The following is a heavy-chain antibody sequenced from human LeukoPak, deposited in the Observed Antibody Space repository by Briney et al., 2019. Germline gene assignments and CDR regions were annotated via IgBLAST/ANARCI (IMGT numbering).Heavy chain of an antibody. D-gene: IGHD3-3*01. CDR2: IYYSGST. CDR3: ARGRFLDAFDI. Sequence: PSETLCLSCTVSGGSISSYYWSWIRQPPGKGLEWIGYIYYSGSTKYKPSLKSRVTISVDTSKNQFSLKLSSVTAADTAVYYCARGRFLDAFDIWGQGTMVTVSS. J-gene: IGHJ3*02. CDR1: GGSISSYY. V-gene: IGHV4-59*01.